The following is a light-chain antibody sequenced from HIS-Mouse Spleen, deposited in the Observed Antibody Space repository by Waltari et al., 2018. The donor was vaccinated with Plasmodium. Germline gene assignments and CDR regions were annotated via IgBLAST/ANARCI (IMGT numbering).Light chain of an antibody. CDR1: QGISSY. CDR2: AAS. V-gene: IGKV1-8*01. Sequence: AIRMTQSPSSFSASTGDRVTITCRASQGISSYLAWYQQKPGKAPKLLIYAASTLQSGVPSRFSGSGSGTDFTLTISCLQPEDIATYYCQQANSFPWTFGQGTKVEIK. J-gene: IGKJ1*01. CDR3: QQANSFPWT.